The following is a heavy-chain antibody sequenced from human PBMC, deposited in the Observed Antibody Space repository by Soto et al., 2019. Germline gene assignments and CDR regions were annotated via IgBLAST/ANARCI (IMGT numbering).Heavy chain of an antibody. V-gene: IGHV3-21*01. CDR2: ISSGSSYI. D-gene: IGHD3-16*01. Sequence: GGSLRLSCAASGFTFIRYTMNWVRQAPGKGLEWVSSISSGSSYIYYADSMKGRFTISRDNAKNSLYLQMNSLRAEDTAVYYCARDWSYALNYWGQGSLVTVSS. CDR1: GFTFIRYT. CDR3: ARDWSYALNY. J-gene: IGHJ4*02.